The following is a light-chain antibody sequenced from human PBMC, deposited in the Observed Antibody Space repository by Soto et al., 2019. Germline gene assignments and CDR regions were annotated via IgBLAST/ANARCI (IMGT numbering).Light chain of an antibody. J-gene: IGKJ5*01. CDR1: QSVTSN. Sequence: EIVMTQSPATLSVAAGESATLSCRASQSVTSNLAWYQQKPGQAPRLLISGASTRATGVPARFSGSGSGTEFTLTISSLQSEDFAVYSCQQYDKWPLTFGQGTRLEIK. CDR2: GAS. CDR3: QQYDKWPLT. V-gene: IGKV3-15*01.